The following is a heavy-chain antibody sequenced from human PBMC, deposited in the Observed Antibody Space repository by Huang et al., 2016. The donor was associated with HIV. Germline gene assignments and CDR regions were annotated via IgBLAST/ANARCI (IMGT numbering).Heavy chain of an antibody. D-gene: IGHD3-16*01. V-gene: IGHV4-4*07. CDR2: IYTSGST. CDR3: AREGDYIITFGGVMWMGAFDF. CDR1: GGSISSYY. J-gene: IGHJ3*01. Sequence: QVQLQESGPGLVKPSETLSLTCTVSGGSISSYYWNWIRQPAGKGLEWIGRIYTSGSTNYNPSLKSRVTMSVDTSKNQFSLKLSSVTAADTAVYYCAREGDYIITFGGVMWMGAFDFWGQGTMVTVSS.